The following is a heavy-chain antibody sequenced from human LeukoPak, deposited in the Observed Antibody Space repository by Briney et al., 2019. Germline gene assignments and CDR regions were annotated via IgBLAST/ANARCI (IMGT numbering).Heavy chain of an antibody. CDR1: GGSFSGYY. CDR3: ARRGGYSSSWVPTGWFDP. D-gene: IGHD6-13*01. J-gene: IGHJ5*02. CDR2: INHSGST. Sequence: SETLSLTCAVYGGSFSGYYWSWIRQPPGKGLEWIGEINHSGSTNYNPSLKSRVTISVDTSKNQFSLKLSSVTAADTAVYYCARRGGYSSSWVPTGWFDPWGQGTLVTVSS. V-gene: IGHV4-34*01.